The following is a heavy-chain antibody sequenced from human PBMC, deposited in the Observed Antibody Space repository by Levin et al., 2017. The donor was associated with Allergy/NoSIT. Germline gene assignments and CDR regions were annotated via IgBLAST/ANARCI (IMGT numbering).Heavy chain of an antibody. J-gene: IGHJ5*02. CDR3: AKDSGIAAAGIADP. CDR2: ISGSGGST. CDR1: GFTFSSYA. D-gene: IGHD6-13*01. Sequence: GESLKISCAASGFTFSSYAMSWVRQAPGKGLEWVSAISGSGGSTYYADSVKGRFTISRDNSKNTLYLQMNSLRAEDTAVYYCAKDSGIAAAGIADPWGQGTLVTVSS. V-gene: IGHV3-23*01.